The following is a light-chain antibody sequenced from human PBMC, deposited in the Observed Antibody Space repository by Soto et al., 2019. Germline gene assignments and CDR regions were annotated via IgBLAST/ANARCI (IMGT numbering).Light chain of an antibody. CDR3: MQAPQNPPYT. Sequence: DIVMTQSPLSLPVTPGEPASISCRSSQSLLHSNGYNYLGWYLQKPGQSPQLLIYLASIRASGVPDRFSGSGSGTDFTLKISRVEAEDVGVYYCMQAPQNPPYTFGQGTKVEIK. CDR2: LAS. J-gene: IGKJ2*01. CDR1: QSLLHSNGYNY. V-gene: IGKV2-28*01.